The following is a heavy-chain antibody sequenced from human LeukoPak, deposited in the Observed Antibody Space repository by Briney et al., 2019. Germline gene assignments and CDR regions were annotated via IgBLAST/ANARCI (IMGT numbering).Heavy chain of an antibody. J-gene: IGHJ4*02. D-gene: IGHD2-21*01. CDR1: GGSISSYY. Sequence: PSETLSLTCTVSGGSISSYYWSWIRQPPGKGLEWIGYIYYSGSTNYNPSLKSRVTVSVDTSKNQFSLKLSSVTAADTAVYYCARGIVIPGFDYWGQGTLVTVSS. CDR2: IYYSGST. V-gene: IGHV4-59*01. CDR3: ARGIVIPGFDY.